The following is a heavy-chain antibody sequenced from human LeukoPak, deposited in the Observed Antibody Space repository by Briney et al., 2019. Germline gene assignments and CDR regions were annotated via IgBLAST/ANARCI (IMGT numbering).Heavy chain of an antibody. D-gene: IGHD2-2*02. J-gene: IGHJ6*03. CDR2: IYHSGST. CDR3: ARDSYCSSTSCYTGYYYYYMDV. V-gene: IGHV4-38-2*02. Sequence: PSETLSLTCTVFGYSISSGYYWGWIRQPPGKGLEWIGSIYHSGSTYYNPSLKSRVTISVDTSKNQFSLKLSSVTAADTAVYYCARDSYCSSTSCYTGYYYYYMDVWGKGTTVTVSS. CDR1: GYSISSGYY.